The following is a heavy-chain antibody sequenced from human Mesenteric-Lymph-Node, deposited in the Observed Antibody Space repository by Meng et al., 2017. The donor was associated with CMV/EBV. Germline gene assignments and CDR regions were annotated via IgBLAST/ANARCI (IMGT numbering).Heavy chain of an antibody. CDR1: GYTFTSYA. CDR3: ARGYYYGSGSYYLDY. Sequence: SGYTFTSYAMNWVRQAPGQGLDWMGWINTNTGNPTYAQGFTGRFVFSLDTSVSTAYLQISSLKAEDTAVYYCARGYYYGSGSYYLDYWGQGTLVTVSS. J-gene: IGHJ4*02. CDR2: INTNTGNP. D-gene: IGHD3-10*01. V-gene: IGHV7-4-1*02.